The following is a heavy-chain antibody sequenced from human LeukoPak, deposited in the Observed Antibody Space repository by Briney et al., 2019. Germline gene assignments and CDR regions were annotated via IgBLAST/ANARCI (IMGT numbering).Heavy chain of an antibody. CDR1: GFSLTTSALC. CDR3: ARIRLGADHKYFDY. CDR2: VDWDDDK. D-gene: IGHD3-16*01. J-gene: IGHJ4*02. Sequence: SGPALVKPTQTLTLACTFSGFSLTTSALCVSWIRQPPGKALEWLARVDWDDDKYYSTSLKTRLTNSKDTSKNQVVLTMTNVSPVDTATYYCARIRLGADHKYFDYWGQGALVTVSS. V-gene: IGHV2-70*11.